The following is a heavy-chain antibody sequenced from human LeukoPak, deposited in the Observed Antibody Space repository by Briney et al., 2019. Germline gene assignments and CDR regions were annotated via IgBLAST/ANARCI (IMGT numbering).Heavy chain of an antibody. V-gene: IGHV3-23*01. CDR3: AKDLDYYGSGSAFDY. D-gene: IGHD3-10*01. J-gene: IGHJ4*02. CDR1: GFTFDDYA. CDR2: ISGSGGST. Sequence: PGGSLRLSCAASGFTFDDYAMHWVRQAPGKGLEWVSAISGSGGSTYYADSVKGRFTISRDNSKNTLYLQMNSLRAEDTAVYYCAKDLDYYGSGSAFDYWGQGTLVTVSS.